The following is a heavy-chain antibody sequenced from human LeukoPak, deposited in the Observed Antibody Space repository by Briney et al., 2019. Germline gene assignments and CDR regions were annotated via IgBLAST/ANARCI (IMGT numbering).Heavy chain of an antibody. CDR3: ARASDIVVVRGAFDI. D-gene: IGHD2-15*01. CDR1: GGSISSYY. J-gene: IGHJ3*02. CDR2: ICSSGST. Sequence: SETLSLTRTVSGGSISSYYWSLIRQPAGEGLELIGRICSSGSTNYNPSLKSRVTLSVDTSKNQFSLKLSSVTAADTAVYYCARASDIVVVRGAFDIWGQGTMVTVSS. V-gene: IGHV4-4*07.